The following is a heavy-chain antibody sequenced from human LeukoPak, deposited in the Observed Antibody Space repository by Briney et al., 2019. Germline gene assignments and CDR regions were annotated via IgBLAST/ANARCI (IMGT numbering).Heavy chain of an antibody. D-gene: IGHD5-18*01. CDR2: INHSGST. V-gene: IGHV4-34*01. CDR3: GRGASPLNTAMVTSDY. J-gene: IGHJ4*02. Sequence: PSETLSLTCAVYGGSFSGYYWSWIRQPPGKGLEWIGEINHSGSTNYNPSLKSRVTISVDTSKNQFSLKLSSVTAADTAVYYCGRGASPLNTAMVTSDYWGQGTLVTVSS. CDR1: GGSFSGYY.